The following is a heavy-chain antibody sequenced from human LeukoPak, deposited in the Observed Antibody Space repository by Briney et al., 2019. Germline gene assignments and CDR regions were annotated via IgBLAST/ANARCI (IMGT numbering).Heavy chain of an antibody. J-gene: IGHJ3*02. CDR2: VYSNGST. CDR3: ARHKKMYGAFDI. CDR1: SVSIGTFW. D-gene: IGHD2-8*01. V-gene: IGHV4-59*08. Sequence: SETLSLTCTVSSVSIGTFWWGWIRQPPGKTLEWIGNVYSNGSTTYSPSLKSRVTISLGTSKNQFSLKLSSVTAADTAVYYCARHKKMYGAFDIWGQGTMVTVSS.